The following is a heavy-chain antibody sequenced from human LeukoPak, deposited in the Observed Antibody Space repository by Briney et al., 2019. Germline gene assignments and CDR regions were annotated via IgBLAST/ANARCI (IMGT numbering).Heavy chain of an antibody. CDR3: AREEDGSSTSMPPGYFDY. D-gene: IGHD2-2*01. J-gene: IGHJ4*02. Sequence: ASVKVSRKASGYTFTSYYMHWVRQAPGQGLEWMGTINPSGGSTSYAQKFQGRVTMTRDTSTSTVYMELSSLRSEDTAVYYCAREEDGSSTSMPPGYFDYWGQGTLVTVSS. CDR1: GYTFTSYY. CDR2: INPSGGST. V-gene: IGHV1-46*01.